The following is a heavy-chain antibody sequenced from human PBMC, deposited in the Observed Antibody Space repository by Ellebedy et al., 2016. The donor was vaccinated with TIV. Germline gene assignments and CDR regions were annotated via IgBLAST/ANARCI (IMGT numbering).Heavy chain of an antibody. J-gene: IGHJ4*02. Sequence: GESLKISCVASGFIFSDYWMTWVRQAPGKGLEWVAIIKTDGSETNYVDSVKGRFTISRDNAKKSLYLQMNSLRAEDTAVYYCARDGVGAIDLDYWGQGTLVTVSS. CDR1: GFIFSDYW. D-gene: IGHD1-26*01. CDR2: IKTDGSET. CDR3: ARDGVGAIDLDY. V-gene: IGHV3-7*01.